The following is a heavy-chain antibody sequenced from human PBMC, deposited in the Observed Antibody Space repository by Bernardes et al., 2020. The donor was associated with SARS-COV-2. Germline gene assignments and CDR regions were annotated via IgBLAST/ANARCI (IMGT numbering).Heavy chain of an antibody. CDR2: ISTYNGDT. Sequence: ASVKDSCETSGYTFTMYTVTWVRQAPGQGLEWMGWISTYNGDTKIAQKFQDRLSMTTDKSTNTAYMELRSLRADDTAVYYCARDRGSVKTGFDYWGQGTQVTVSS. D-gene: IGHD1-1*01. V-gene: IGHV1-18*04. CDR1: GYTFTMYT. J-gene: IGHJ4*02. CDR3: ARDRGSVKTGFDY.